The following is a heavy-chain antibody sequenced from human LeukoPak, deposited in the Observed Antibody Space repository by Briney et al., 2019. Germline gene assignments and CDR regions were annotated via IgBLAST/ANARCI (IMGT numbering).Heavy chain of an antibody. J-gene: IGHJ3*02. Sequence: GGSLRLSCAASGFTFDDYAMHWVRQAPGKGLEWVSGISWNSGSIGYADSVKGRFTISRDNAKNSLYLQMNSLRAEDTAVYYCARDPGYSSSGAFDIWGQGTMVTVSS. CDR1: GFTFDDYA. D-gene: IGHD6-13*01. CDR3: ARDPGYSSSGAFDI. CDR2: ISWNSGSI. V-gene: IGHV3-9*01.